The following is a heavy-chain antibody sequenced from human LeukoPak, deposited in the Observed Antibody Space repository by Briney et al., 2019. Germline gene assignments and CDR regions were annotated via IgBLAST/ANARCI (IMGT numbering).Heavy chain of an antibody. CDR1: AFTFSSYA. CDR2: ISYDGSNK. Sequence: GGSLGLSCAASAFTFSSYAMHWVRQAPGKGLEWVAVISYDGSNKYYADSVKGRFTISRDNAKNTLYLQMNSLRAGDTAVYYCASTPNGVAAIYFDCWGQGTLVTVSS. V-gene: IGHV3-30*04. CDR3: ASTPNGVAAIYFDC. D-gene: IGHD2-15*01. J-gene: IGHJ4*02.